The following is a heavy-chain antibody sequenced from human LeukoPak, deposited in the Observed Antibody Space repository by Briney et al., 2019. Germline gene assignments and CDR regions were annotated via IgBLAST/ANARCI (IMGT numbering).Heavy chain of an antibody. V-gene: IGHV3-30*18. CDR3: AKDGSVGELDY. J-gene: IGHJ4*02. Sequence: QPGGSLRLSCAASGFTFSSYGMHWVRQAPGKGLEWVAVISYDGSNKYYADSVKGRFTISRDNSKNTLYLQMNSLRAEDTAVYYCAKDGSVGELDYWGQGTLVTVSS. D-gene: IGHD3-16*01. CDR2: ISYDGSNK. CDR1: GFTFSSYG.